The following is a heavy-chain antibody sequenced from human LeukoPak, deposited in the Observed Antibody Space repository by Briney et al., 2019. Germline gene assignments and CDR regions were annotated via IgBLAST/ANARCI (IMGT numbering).Heavy chain of an antibody. CDR2: IIPMLGIA. J-gene: IGHJ4*02. D-gene: IGHD2-2*01. CDR3: ARVNGKSGSTIYYFDY. Sequence: ASVKVSCTASGGTFSSYAISWVRQAPGQGLEWMGRIIPMLGIANYAQTFQGRVTITADKSTSTDYMELSSLRSEDTAVYYCARVNGKSGSTIYYFDYWGQGTLVTVSS. V-gene: IGHV1-69*04. CDR1: GGTFSSYA.